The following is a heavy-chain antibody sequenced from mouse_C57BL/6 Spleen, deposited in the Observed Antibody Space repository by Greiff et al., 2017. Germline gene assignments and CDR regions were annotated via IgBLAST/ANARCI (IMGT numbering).Heavy chain of an antibody. CDR3: ASYGSSYGWFAY. CDR2: NYPGDGDT. D-gene: IGHD1-1*01. J-gene: IGHJ3*01. Sequence: VKLMESGPELVKPGASVKISCKASGYAFSSSWMNWVKQRPGKGLEWIGRNYPGDGDTNYNGQLKGMATLSADKSSSTAYMQLSSLTSEDSAVYFCASYGSSYGWFAYWGQGTLVTVSA. V-gene: IGHV1-82*01. CDR1: GYAFSSSW.